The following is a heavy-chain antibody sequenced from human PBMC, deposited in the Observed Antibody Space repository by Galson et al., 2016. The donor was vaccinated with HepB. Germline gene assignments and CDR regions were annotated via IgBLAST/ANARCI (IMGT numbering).Heavy chain of an antibody. J-gene: IGHJ3*02. Sequence: CAASGFTVGINHMTWVRQAPGKGLEWVSVMYSNGETFYADSVKGRFTFSRDSSENTLYLQINSLRAEDTAVYYCARLSTGDRIWGQGTMVTVSS. V-gene: IGHV3-53*01. D-gene: IGHD3-10*01. CDR1: GFTVGINH. CDR2: MYSNGET. CDR3: ARLSTGDRI.